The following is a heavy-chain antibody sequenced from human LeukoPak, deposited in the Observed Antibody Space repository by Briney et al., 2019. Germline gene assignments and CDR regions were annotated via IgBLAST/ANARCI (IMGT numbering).Heavy chain of an antibody. CDR3: ARDLGHPTLQSVDY. D-gene: IGHD4-11*01. CDR2: ISSSGGST. V-gene: IGHV3-64*01. Sequence: PGRSLRLSCAASGFTFSSYALHWVRQAPGKGLEYVSAISSSGGSTYYSNSVKGRFTISRDNSKNTLYLQMGSLRAEDMAVYYCARDLGHPTLQSVDYWGQGTLVTVSS. J-gene: IGHJ4*02. CDR1: GFTFSSYA.